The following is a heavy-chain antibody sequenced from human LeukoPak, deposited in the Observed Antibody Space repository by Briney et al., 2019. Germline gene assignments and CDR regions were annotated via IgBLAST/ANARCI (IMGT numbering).Heavy chain of an antibody. J-gene: IGHJ3*02. CDR2: IYSTGST. CDR1: GGSINFYY. CDR3: ARGRRVEKTFDI. Sequence: SETLSLTCTVSGGSINFYYWSWIRQPAGKGLEWIGRIYSTGSTNYNPSLKSRVTISVDTSKNQFSLKLTSVTAADTAVYYCARGRRVEKTFDIWGPGTMVTVSS. V-gene: IGHV4-4*07.